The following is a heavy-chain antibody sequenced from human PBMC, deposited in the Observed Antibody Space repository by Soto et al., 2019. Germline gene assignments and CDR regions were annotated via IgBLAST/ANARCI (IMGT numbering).Heavy chain of an antibody. J-gene: IGHJ4*02. V-gene: IGHV4-30-4*01. CDR1: GGSISSGDYY. CDR2: IYYSGST. Sequence: QVQLQESGPGLVKPSQTLSLTCTVSGGSISSGDYYWSWIRQPPGKGLEWIGYIYYSGSTYYNPSLTGRVNRSLDTSKNKFYLKLSSVTAADTAVYACARFYGSGSTTFDYWGQGTLVTVSS. CDR3: ARFYGSGSTTFDY. D-gene: IGHD3-10*01.